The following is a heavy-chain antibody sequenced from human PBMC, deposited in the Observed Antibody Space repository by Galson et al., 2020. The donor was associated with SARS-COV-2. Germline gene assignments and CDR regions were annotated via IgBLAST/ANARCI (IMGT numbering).Heavy chain of an antibody. CDR1: GGTFNNHA. D-gene: IGHD6-13*01. J-gene: IGHJ6*03. CDR3: ATVYRNTWNDMDV. V-gene: IGHV1-69*10. Sequence: SVKVSCKGSGGTFNNHAVSWVRQAPGQGLEWMGGVIPILGIPNYAKKLQGRATINADKSTSTVYMELSSLTSEDSAVYYCATVYRNTWNDMDVWGKGTTVAVSS. CDR2: VIPILGIP.